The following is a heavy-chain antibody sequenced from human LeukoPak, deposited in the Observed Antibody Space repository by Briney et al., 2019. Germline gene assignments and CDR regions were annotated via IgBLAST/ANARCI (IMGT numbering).Heavy chain of an antibody. CDR2: MNPNSGNT. CDR1: GYTFTSYD. J-gene: IGHJ5*02. Sequence: ASVKVSCKASGYTFTSYDINWVRQATGQGLEWMGWMNPNSGNTGYAQKFQGRVTMTRNTSISTAYMELSSLRSEDTAVYYCASVRVDSYGYYWFDPWGQGTLVTVSS. D-gene: IGHD5-18*01. V-gene: IGHV1-8*01. CDR3: ASVRVDSYGYYWFDP.